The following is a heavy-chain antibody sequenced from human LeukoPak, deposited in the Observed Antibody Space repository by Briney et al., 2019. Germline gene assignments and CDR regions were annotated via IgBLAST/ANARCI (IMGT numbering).Heavy chain of an antibody. D-gene: IGHD5-18*01. V-gene: IGHV3-33*01. CDR2: IWYDGSNK. J-gene: IGHJ3*02. CDR3: ARGVDTAMVSAFDI. Sequence: SGGSLRLSCAASGFTFSSYGMHWVRQAPGKGLEWVAVIWYDGSNKYYADSVKGRFTISRDNSKNTLYLQMNSLRAEDTAVYYCARGVDTAMVSAFDIWGQGTMVTVSS. CDR1: GFTFSSYG.